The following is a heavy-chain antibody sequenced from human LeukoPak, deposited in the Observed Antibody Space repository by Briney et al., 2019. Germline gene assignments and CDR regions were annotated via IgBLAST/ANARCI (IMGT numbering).Heavy chain of an antibody. J-gene: IGHJ5*02. D-gene: IGHD1-7*01. V-gene: IGHV3-21*01. CDR1: GFNFNAYS. CDR2: ISRASESI. CDR3: ARGATDTTRWFDP. Sequence: GGSLRLSCAASGFNFNAYSMAWVRQAPGKGLEWVSIISRASESIFYADSVKGRFTISRDNAKNSLYLQMNGLRANDTAAYYCARGATDTTRWFDPWGQGTLVTVSS.